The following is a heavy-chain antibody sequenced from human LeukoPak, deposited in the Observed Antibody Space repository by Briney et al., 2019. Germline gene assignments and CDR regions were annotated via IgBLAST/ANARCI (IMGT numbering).Heavy chain of an antibody. CDR3: ARDPGPYDFWSGYQFDY. D-gene: IGHD3-3*01. V-gene: IGHV3-49*03. Sequence: PGGSLRLSCTASGFKFGDNAMSWFRQAPGKGLEWVGFIRSKTYGGTTEYAASVKGRFTASRDDSKSIAYLQMNSLRAEDTAVYYCARDPGPYDFWSGYQFDYWGQGTLVTVSS. J-gene: IGHJ4*02. CDR2: IRSKTYGGTT. CDR1: GFKFGDNA.